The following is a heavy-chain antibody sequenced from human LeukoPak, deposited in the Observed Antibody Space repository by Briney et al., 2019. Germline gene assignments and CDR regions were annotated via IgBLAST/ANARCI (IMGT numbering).Heavy chain of an antibody. CDR3: ARDSRRVGATGSDY. CDR2: IYYSGST. J-gene: IGHJ4*02. CDR1: GGSISSYY. Sequence: SETLSLTCTVSGGSISSYYWSWIRQPPGKGLEWIGYIYYSGSTNYNPSLKSRVTISVDTSKNQFSLKLSSVTAADTAVYYCARDSRRVGATGSDYWGQGTLVTVSS. D-gene: IGHD1-26*01. V-gene: IGHV4-59*01.